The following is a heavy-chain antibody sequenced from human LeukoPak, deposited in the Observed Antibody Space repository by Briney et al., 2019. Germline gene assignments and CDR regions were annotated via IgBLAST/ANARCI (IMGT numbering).Heavy chain of an antibody. CDR3: ANPYHSSGWYDAFDI. J-gene: IGHJ3*02. CDR1: GFTFSSYS. D-gene: IGHD6-19*01. CDR2: ISSSSSTI. Sequence: GGSLRLSCAASGFTFSSYSMNWVRQAPGKGLEWVSYISSSSSTIYYADSVKGRFTISRDNAKNSLYLQMNSLRAEDTAVYYCANPYHSSGWYDAFDIWGQGTMVTASS. V-gene: IGHV3-48*04.